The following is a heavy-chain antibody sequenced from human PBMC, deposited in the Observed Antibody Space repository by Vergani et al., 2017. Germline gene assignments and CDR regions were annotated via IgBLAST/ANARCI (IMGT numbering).Heavy chain of an antibody. CDR1: GYSFTSYW. CDR2: IDPSDSYT. CDR3: ARQVAVAGKWWGPYYYYGMDV. Sequence: EVQLVQSGAEVKKPGESLRISCKGSGYSFTSYWISWVRQMPGKGLEWMERIDPSDSYTNYSPSFQGHVTISADKSISTAYLQWSSLKASDTAIYYWARQVAVAGKWWGPYYYYGMDVWGQGTTVTVSS. V-gene: IGHV5-10-1*01. D-gene: IGHD6-19*01. J-gene: IGHJ6*02.